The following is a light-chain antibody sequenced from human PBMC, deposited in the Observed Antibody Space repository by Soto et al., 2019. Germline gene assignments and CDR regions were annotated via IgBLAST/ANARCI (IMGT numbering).Light chain of an antibody. V-gene: IGKV3-15*01. CDR1: QSVSSN. CDR3: QQYNNWPRGT. Sequence: EIVVTQSPATLSVSPGERATLSCRASQSVSSNLAWYQQEPGQAPRLLIYGASTRATGIPARFSGSGSGTEFSLTISSLQSEDFALYYCQQYNNWPRGTFGQGTKLEIK. J-gene: IGKJ2*02. CDR2: GAS.